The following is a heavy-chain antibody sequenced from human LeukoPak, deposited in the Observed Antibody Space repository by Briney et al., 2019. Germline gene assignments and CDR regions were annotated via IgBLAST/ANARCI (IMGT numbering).Heavy chain of an antibody. CDR3: ARPSTAVAGGDY. CDR2: IKQDGSEK. V-gene: IGHV3-7*01. J-gene: IGHJ4*02. Sequence: GGSLRLSCAASGLAFTNSWMSWVRQTPGEGLEWVANIKQDGSEKYYVDSVKGRFTISRDNAKNSLYLQMNSLTAEDTALYYCARPSTAVAGGDYWGQGTLVTVSS. CDR1: GLAFTNSW. D-gene: IGHD6-19*01.